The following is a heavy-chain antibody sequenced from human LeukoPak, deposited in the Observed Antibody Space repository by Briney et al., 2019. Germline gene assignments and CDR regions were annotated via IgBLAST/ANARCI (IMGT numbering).Heavy chain of an antibody. Sequence: PSETLSLTCTVSGYSISSGYYWGWIRQPPGQGLEWIGSVYHGRRSYYNPSLKSRVTMSIDTSKNQFSLKLSSVTAADMAVYYCAREGGSSSSEVYWGQGTLVTVSS. CDR2: VYHGRRS. V-gene: IGHV4-38-2*02. CDR3: AREGGSSSSEVY. CDR1: GYSISSGYY. J-gene: IGHJ4*02. D-gene: IGHD6-6*01.